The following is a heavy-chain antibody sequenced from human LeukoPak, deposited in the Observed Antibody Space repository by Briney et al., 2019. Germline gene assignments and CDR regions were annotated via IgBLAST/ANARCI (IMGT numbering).Heavy chain of an antibody. J-gene: IGHJ6*03. Sequence: GASVKVSCKASVYTFTGYYMHWVRQAPGQGLEWMGWINPNSGGTNYAQKFQGRVTMTRDTSISTAYMELSRLRSDDTAVYYCARVPAASYYYYYYMDVWGKGTTVTVSS. V-gene: IGHV1-2*02. CDR1: VYTFTGYY. CDR3: ARVPAASYYYYYYMDV. D-gene: IGHD2-2*01. CDR2: INPNSGGT.